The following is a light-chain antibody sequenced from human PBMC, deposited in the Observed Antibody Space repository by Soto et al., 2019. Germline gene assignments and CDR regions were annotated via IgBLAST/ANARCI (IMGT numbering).Light chain of an antibody. CDR2: AAY. J-gene: IGKJ5*01. V-gene: IGKV1-39*01. CDR3: QPTYSIPIS. Sequence: DITITQSPSSLSASVGARVPIPCRASQSITTYLNWYQQKSGKAPKLLIHAAYILQSGVTSRLSGSGSGTDFTLTISSLQLEDFATYYCQPTYSIPISVGPGTRLEIK. CDR1: QSITTY.